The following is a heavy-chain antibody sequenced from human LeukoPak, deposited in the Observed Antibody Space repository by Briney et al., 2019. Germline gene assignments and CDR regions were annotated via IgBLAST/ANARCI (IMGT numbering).Heavy chain of an antibody. J-gene: IGHJ3*02. V-gene: IGHV4-39*07. D-gene: IGHD5-18*01. CDR2: INHSGST. Sequence: SETLSLTCTVSGGSISSSSYYWSWIRQPPGKGLEWIGEINHSGSTNYNPSLKSRVTISVDKSKNQFSLKLSSVTAADTAVYYCARPGYSYGPSAFDIWGQGTMVTVSS. CDR1: GGSISSSSYY. CDR3: ARPGYSYGPSAFDI.